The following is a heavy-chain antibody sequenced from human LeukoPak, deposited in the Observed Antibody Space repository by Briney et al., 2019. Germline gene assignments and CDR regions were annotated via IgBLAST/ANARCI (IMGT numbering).Heavy chain of an antibody. CDR1: GFTFSSYG. D-gene: IGHD3-16*01. J-gene: IGHJ6*02. Sequence: GGSLRLSCAASGFTFSSYGMTWVRQAPGKGLQWVSTISGRGGRTEYADSVKGRFIISRDNSNDRLFLQMNSLRADDTAVYFCARNLGKEGTVTWGYYYYDGMDVWGQGTTVTVSS. CDR2: ISGRGGRT. CDR3: ARNLGKEGTVTWGYYYYDGMDV. V-gene: IGHV3-23*01.